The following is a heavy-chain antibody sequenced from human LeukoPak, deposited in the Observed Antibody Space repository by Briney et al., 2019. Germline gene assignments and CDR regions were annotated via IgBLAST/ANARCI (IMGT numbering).Heavy chain of an antibody. Sequence: PGGSLRLSCAASGFTFSSYAMSWVRQATGKGLECVSAISGSGGSTYYADSVKGRFTISRDNANNSLYLQMNSLRAEDTAVCYCARSQDTMTSPFDYWGQGTLVTVSS. CDR1: GFTFSSYA. V-gene: IGHV3-23*01. D-gene: IGHD3-22*01. J-gene: IGHJ4*02. CDR2: ISGSGGST. CDR3: ARSQDTMTSPFDY.